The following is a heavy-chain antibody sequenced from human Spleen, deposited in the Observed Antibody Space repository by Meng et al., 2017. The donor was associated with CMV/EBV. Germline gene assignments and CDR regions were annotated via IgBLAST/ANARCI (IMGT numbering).Heavy chain of an antibody. CDR2: IYSGGSST. Sequence: GESLKISCAASGFTFSSYAMSWVRQAPGKGLEWVSVIYSGGSSTYYADSVKGRFTISRDNSKNTLYLQMNSLRAEDTAVYYCAKDAHAYCSSTSCYVFLGDGMDVWGQGTTVTVSS. V-gene: IGHV3-23*03. CDR1: GFTFSSYA. J-gene: IGHJ6*02. D-gene: IGHD2-2*01. CDR3: AKDAHAYCSSTSCYVFLGDGMDV.